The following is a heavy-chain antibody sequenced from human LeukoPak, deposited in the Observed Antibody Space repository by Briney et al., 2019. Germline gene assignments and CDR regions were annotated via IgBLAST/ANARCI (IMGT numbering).Heavy chain of an antibody. CDR1: GFTFSSYG. CDR3: AKGETGYGDYHYFDH. CDR2: ISGGVGST. J-gene: IGHJ4*02. D-gene: IGHD4-17*01. Sequence: GGSLRLSCAASGFTFSSYGMSWGRQAPGKGLEWGSAISGGVGSTYYAESVKGRVTISRDNSKNTLSLKMHSLRAEHTAVYYCAKGETGYGDYHYFDHWAQGPLVTVSS. V-gene: IGHV3-23*01.